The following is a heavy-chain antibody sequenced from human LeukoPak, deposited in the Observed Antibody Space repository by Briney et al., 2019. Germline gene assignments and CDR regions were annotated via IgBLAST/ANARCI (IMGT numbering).Heavy chain of an antibody. CDR2: IWSDGSNK. V-gene: IGHV3-33*06. CDR3: AKDGVSTVTTYYFDY. J-gene: IGHJ4*02. CDR1: GFTFSYYA. Sequence: GGSLRLSCSASGFTFSYYAIHWVRQAPGKGLEWVALIWSDGSNKYYADSVKGRITISRDNSKNTLYLQMNSLRAEDTAVYYCAKDGVSTVTTYYFDYWGQGTLVTVSS. D-gene: IGHD4-17*01.